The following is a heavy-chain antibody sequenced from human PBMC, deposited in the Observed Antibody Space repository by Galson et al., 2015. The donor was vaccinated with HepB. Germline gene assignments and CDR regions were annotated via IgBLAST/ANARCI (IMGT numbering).Heavy chain of an antibody. Sequence: SLRLSCAASGFSSSTYAMSWVRQAPGKGLEWVSAIRGGAGDTFYANSVKGRFTISRDNSKNTVYLQMNSLRSEDTALYYCAKTNPDVYTSGWYGVNDYWGQGTLVTVSS. CDR1: GFSSSTYA. CDR3: AKTNPDVYTSGWYGVNDY. V-gene: IGHV3-23*01. D-gene: IGHD6-19*01. J-gene: IGHJ4*02. CDR2: IRGGAGDT.